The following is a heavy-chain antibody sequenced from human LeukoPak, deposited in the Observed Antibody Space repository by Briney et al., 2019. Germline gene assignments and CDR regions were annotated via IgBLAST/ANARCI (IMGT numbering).Heavy chain of an antibody. D-gene: IGHD6-6*01. V-gene: IGHV3-15*01. J-gene: IGHJ4*02. CDR3: TTDRGIASRPLFDF. Sequence: GGSLRLSCAASGFSFSDAWMSWVRQAPGKGLERDGHIRSTTDGGTTDYAAPMKGRFTMSRDASRNTLYLQMNNLKTEDTAVYYCTTDRGIASRPLFDFWGQGTLVTVSS. CDR2: IRSTTDGGTT. CDR1: GFSFSDAW.